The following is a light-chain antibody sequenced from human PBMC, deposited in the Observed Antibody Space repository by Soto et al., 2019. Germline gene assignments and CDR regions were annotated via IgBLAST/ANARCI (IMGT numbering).Light chain of an antibody. J-gene: IGKJ1*01. CDR2: AAS. CDR3: QHYYSNPRT. Sequence: AIRMTQSPSSFSASTGDRVTVTCRASQAISSYLAWYQQKPGKAPKLLIYAASTLQSGVPSRFSGSGSGTEFTLTISCLQSEDFATYYCQHYYSNPRTFGQGTKVEIK. V-gene: IGKV1-8*01. CDR1: QAISSY.